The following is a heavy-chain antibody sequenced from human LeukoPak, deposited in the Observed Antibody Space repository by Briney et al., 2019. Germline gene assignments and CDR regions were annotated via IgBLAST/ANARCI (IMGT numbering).Heavy chain of an antibody. Sequence: GGTLRLSCAASGFIFSSHGMNWVRQAPGKGLEWVSGVSPSGDITYYADSVKGRFTISRDNAKNSLYLQMNSLRAEDTAVYYCARHVVAVGFDYWGQGTLVTVSS. CDR2: VSPSGDIT. CDR1: GFIFSSHG. J-gene: IGHJ4*02. D-gene: IGHD3-22*01. V-gene: IGHV3-23*01. CDR3: ARHVVAVGFDY.